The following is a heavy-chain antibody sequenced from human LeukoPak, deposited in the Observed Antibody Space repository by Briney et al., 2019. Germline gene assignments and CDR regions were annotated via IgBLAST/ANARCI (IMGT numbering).Heavy chain of an antibody. CDR1: GFTFSDYY. Sequence: PGGSLRLSCAASGFTFSDYYMSWIRQAPGKGLEWVSYISGSSSYIYYADSMKGRFTISRDNSKNTLYLQMNSLRAEDTAVYYCARAAAGTHYYYYMDVWGKGTTVTVSS. D-gene: IGHD6-13*01. J-gene: IGHJ6*03. V-gene: IGHV3-11*06. CDR2: ISGSSSYI. CDR3: ARAAAGTHYYYYMDV.